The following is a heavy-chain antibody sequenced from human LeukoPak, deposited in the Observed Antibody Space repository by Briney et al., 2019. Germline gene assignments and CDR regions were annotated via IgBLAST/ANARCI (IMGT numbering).Heavy chain of an antibody. CDR1: GFIFSRHW. CDR2: IKQDGSER. V-gene: IGHV3-7*01. Sequence: PGGSLRLSCGASGFIFSRHWMSWVRQAPGKGPEWVANIKQDGSERYYVGSVKGRFTISRDNAKNLLYLQMNSLRAEDTALYYCARGGGHSTDFDYWGQGTLVTVSS. CDR3: ARGGGHSTDFDY. J-gene: IGHJ4*02. D-gene: IGHD2/OR15-2a*01.